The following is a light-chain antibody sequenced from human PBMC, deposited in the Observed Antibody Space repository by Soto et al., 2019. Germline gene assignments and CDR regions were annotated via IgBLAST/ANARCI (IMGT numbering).Light chain of an antibody. J-gene: IGLJ3*02. CDR2: EVT. CDR1: SSDVGGYNY. V-gene: IGLV2-14*01. Sequence: QSALTQPASLSGSPGQSITISCTGTSSDVGGYNYVSWYQHHPGKAPKHMIYEVTNRPSGVSNRFSGSKSGNTASLTISGLQAEDEADYYCSSYTTGSTRVVFGGGTKLTVL. CDR3: SSYTTGSTRVV.